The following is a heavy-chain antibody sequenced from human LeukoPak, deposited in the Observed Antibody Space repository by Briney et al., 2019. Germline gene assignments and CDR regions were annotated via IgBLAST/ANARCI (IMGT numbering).Heavy chain of an antibody. D-gene: IGHD3-10*01. Sequence: PSETLSLTCTVSGGSISSGGYYWSWIRQHPGKGLEWIGYIYYSGSTYYNPSLKSRVTISVDTSKNQFSLKLSSVTAADTAVYYCARLRRFGPSGGWFDPWGQGTLVTVSS. V-gene: IGHV4-31*03. CDR3: ARLRRFGPSGGWFDP. CDR1: GGSISSGGYY. CDR2: IYYSGST. J-gene: IGHJ5*02.